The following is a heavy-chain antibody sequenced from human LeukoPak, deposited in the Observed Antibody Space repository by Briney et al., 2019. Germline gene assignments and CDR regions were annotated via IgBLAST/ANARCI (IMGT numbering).Heavy chain of an antibody. CDR2: VIPIFGTA. Sequence: SVTVSCKASGGTFSSYAISWVRQAPGQGLEWMGGVIPIFGTANYAQKFQGRVTITADESTSTGYMELSSLRSEDTAVYYCATEGYCSGGSCYYFDYWGQGTLVTVSS. CDR3: ATEGYCSGGSCYYFDY. J-gene: IGHJ4*02. CDR1: GGTFSSYA. D-gene: IGHD2-15*01. V-gene: IGHV1-69*13.